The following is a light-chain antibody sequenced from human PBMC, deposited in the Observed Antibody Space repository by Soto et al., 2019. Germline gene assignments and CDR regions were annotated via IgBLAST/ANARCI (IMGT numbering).Light chain of an antibody. CDR1: SSNIGAGYD. J-gene: IGLJ1*01. CDR3: QSYDSSLSGSV. V-gene: IGLV1-40*01. CDR2: GNS. Sequence: QPVLTQPPSVSGAPGQSVTISCTGSSSNIGAGYDVHWYQQLPGTAPKLLIYGNSNRPSGVPDRFSGSKSGTSASLAITGLQAEDEADYYCQSYDSSLSGSVFGTGTKVTVL.